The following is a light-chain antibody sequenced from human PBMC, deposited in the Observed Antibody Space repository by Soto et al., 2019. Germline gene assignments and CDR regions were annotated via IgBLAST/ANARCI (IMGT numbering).Light chain of an antibody. CDR1: QTISSW. Sequence: DIQITQPPSTLSASVGERVTISWLASQTISSWLAWYQKKPGKAPNLLIYKASSLETGVPSRFSGSGSGTEFTLTISSLQPEDFATYYCQQYNSYSWTFGQGTKVDI. J-gene: IGKJ1*01. V-gene: IGKV1-5*03. CDR2: KAS. CDR3: QQYNSYSWT.